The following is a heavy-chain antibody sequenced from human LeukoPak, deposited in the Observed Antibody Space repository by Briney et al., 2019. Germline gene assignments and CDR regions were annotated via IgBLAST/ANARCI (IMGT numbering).Heavy chain of an antibody. CDR3: ARGYYDSSLYYYYYGMDV. D-gene: IGHD3-22*01. Sequence: GASVKVSCKASGYTFTSYYMHWVRQAPGQGLEWMGRIIPILGIANYAQKFQGRVTITADKSTSTAYMELSSLRSEDTAVYYCARGYYDSSLYYYYYGMDVWGQGTTVTVSS. CDR1: GYTFTSYY. J-gene: IGHJ6*02. V-gene: IGHV1-69*04. CDR2: IIPILGIA.